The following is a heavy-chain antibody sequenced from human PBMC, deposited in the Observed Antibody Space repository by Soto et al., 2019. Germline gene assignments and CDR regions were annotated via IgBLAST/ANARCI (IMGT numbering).Heavy chain of an antibody. CDR1: NFVFSVYS. J-gene: IGHJ4*02. Sequence: QAHLVESGGGVVQPARSLRLSCTASNFVFSVYSLHWVRQAPGKGLEWVALISYTISRDNSKNTLYLQMNSLRREDTAVYYCARDKDQYDFWGGTLDSWGQVTLVTVSS. V-gene: IGHV3-30*04. CDR3: ARDKDQYDFWGGTLDS. CDR2: ISY. D-gene: IGHD3-3*01.